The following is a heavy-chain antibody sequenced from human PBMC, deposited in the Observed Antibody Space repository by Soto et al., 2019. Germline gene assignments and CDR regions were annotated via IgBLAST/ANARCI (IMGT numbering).Heavy chain of an antibody. CDR2: ISLYSDGT. J-gene: IGHJ5*02. D-gene: IGHD2-2*01. CDR1: GYTFSNYG. Sequence: SVKVSCKTSGYTFSNYGITWVRQAPGQPLEWLGWISLYSDGTNYAQKFQGRVSMTTDTSTTTAYMELRSLRSDDTAIYYCARVVPGAEAWFGPWGQGTLVTVSS. V-gene: IGHV1-18*01. CDR3: ARVVPGAEAWFGP.